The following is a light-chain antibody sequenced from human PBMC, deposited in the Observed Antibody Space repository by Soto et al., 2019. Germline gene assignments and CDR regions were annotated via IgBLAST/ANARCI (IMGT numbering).Light chain of an antibody. CDR1: QSVSSN. J-gene: IGKJ4*01. CDR3: QQYKNSPPLT. V-gene: IGKV3-20*01. CDR2: DAS. Sequence: EIVLTQSPGTLSLSPGERATLSCRASQSVSSNLAWYQQKPGQAPRLLIYDASNRATGIPARFSGSGSGTDFTLTISSLEPEDFAVYYCQQYKNSPPLTFGGGTKWIS.